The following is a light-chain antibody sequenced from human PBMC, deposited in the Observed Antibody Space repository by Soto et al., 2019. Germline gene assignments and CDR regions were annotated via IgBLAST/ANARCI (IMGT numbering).Light chain of an antibody. J-gene: IGKJ1*01. V-gene: IGKV3-15*01. Sequence: EMVMTQSPATLSVSPGERATLSCRASQSISSNLAWYQQKPGQAPRLLIYGSSTRATGIPARFSGSGSGTEFTLTVSSLQSEDFAVYYCQQYNEGWTFGQGTKVEIK. CDR2: GSS. CDR3: QQYNEGWT. CDR1: QSISSN.